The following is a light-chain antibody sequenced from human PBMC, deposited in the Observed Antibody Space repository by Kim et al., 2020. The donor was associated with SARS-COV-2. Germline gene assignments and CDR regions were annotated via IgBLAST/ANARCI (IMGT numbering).Light chain of an antibody. CDR2: DVS. V-gene: IGLV2-11*01. J-gene: IGLJ1*01. Sequence: GQSVTVSCTGTSSDVSCYNYVTWYQQRTGKAPKLMIYDVSKRTAGVPDRFSGSKSGNTAALTISGLQAEDEADYYCCSYAGSYTYVFGTGTKVTVL. CDR3: CSYAGSYTYV. CDR1: SSDVSCYNY.